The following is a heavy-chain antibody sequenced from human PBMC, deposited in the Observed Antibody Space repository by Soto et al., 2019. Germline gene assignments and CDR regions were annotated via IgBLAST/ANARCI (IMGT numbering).Heavy chain of an antibody. CDR2: FSAGT. CDR3: AKDLYCTSASCSKRHDY. D-gene: IGHD2-15*01. Sequence: GGSLRLSCAASGFIFSSYAMTWVRQAPGKGLEWVSTFSAGTHYADSVKGRFTISRDNSKNTCYLQMNSLRVEDTAVYYCAKDLYCTSASCSKRHDYCGQGTVVTVSS. J-gene: IGHJ4*02. V-gene: IGHV3-23*01. CDR1: GFIFSSYA.